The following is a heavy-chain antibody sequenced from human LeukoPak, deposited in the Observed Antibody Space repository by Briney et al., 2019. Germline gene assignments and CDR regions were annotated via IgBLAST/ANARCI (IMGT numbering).Heavy chain of an antibody. D-gene: IGHD3-10*01. CDR3: AKTERLWFGESPTDY. V-gene: IGHV3-30*02. CDR1: GFTFSSYG. CDR2: IRYDGSNK. Sequence: PGGSLRLSCAASGFTFSSYGMHWVRQAPGKGLEWVAFIRYDGSNKYYADSVKGRFTISRDNSKNTLYLQMNSLRAEDTAVYYCAKTERLWFGESPTDYWGQGTLVTVSS. J-gene: IGHJ4*02.